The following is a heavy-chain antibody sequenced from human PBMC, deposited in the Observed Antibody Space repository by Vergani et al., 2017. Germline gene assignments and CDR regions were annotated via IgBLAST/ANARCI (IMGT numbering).Heavy chain of an antibody. CDR3: ARGSGISDY. J-gene: IGHJ4*02. D-gene: IGHD3-3*02. Sequence: EVQLVESGGGLVKTGGSLRLSCAASGFTFSSYSMNWVRQAPGKGLEWVSSISSSSSYIYYADSVKGRFTISRDNAKKSLYLQMNSLRAEDTAVYYCARGSGISDYWGQGTLVTVSS. CDR2: ISSSSSYI. V-gene: IGHV3-21*01. CDR1: GFTFSSYS.